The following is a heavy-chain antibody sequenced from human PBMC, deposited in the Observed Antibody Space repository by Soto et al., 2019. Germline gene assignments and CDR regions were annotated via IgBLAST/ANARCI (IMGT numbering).Heavy chain of an antibody. CDR1: GFTFSTYW. Sequence: EVQLVESGGGLVQPGRSLRLSCAASGFTFSTYWMSWVRQAPGKGLEWVANIKQDGSERYYVDSVKGRFTISRDNAKNSLYLQMNSLGAEDTAVYYCATDSGTSDYWGQGTLVTVSS. J-gene: IGHJ4*02. D-gene: IGHD1-1*01. CDR2: IKQDGSER. CDR3: ATDSGTSDY. V-gene: IGHV3-7*01.